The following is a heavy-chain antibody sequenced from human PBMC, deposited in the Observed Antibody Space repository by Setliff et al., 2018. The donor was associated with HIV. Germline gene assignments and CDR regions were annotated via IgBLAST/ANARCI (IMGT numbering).Heavy chain of an antibody. D-gene: IGHD6-19*01. J-gene: IGHJ5*02. Sequence: GXSLSGXYXXXXXQPPGKGLEWIGEINHSGSTYXXPSXXSRVTMSVDTSKNQFSLRLTSVTAADTAMYHCARDRSSGWSKDWFDTWGQGILVTVSS. CDR2: INHSGST. CDR3: ARDRSSGWSKDWFDT. CDR1: GXSLSGXY. V-gene: IGHV4-34*01.